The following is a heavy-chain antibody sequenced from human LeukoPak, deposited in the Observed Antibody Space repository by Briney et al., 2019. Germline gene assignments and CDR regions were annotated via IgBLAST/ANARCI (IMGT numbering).Heavy chain of an antibody. CDR1: GFTPRDYW. J-gene: IGHJ5*02. D-gene: IGHD4-17*01. Sequence: GGSLRHSCAASGFTPRDYWMHGARQALGQGPVWGSQISGDGRDTNYADSVKGRFTNSRDNAKNMVYLQMSGLRVDDTAVYYCARDRLSYGDGDCPWGQGTLATVSS. V-gene: IGHV3-74*01. CDR3: ARDRLSYGDGDCP. CDR2: ISGDGRDT.